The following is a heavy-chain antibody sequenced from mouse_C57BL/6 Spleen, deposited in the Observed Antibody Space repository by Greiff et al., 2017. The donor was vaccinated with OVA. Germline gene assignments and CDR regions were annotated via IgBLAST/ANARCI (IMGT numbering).Heavy chain of an antibody. D-gene: IGHD2-5*01. J-gene: IGHJ4*01. CDR1: GYTFTDYN. V-gene: IGHV1-18*01. CDR2: INPNNGGT. CDR3: ARSRSNSLYAMDY. Sequence: VQLQQSGPELVKPGASVKIPCKASGYTFTDYNMDWVKQSHGKSLEWIGDINPNNGGTIYNQKFKGKATLTVDKSSSTAYMELRSLTSEDTAVYYCARSRSNSLYAMDYWGQGTSVTVSS.